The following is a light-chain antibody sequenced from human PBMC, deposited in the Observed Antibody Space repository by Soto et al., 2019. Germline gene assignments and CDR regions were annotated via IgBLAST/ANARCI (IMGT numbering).Light chain of an antibody. CDR2: DVS. CDR3: QQYDYSRT. J-gene: IGKJ1*01. CDR1: QNVTTS. Sequence: DVQLTQSPSTLSASVGDSVTITCRASQNVTTSLAWYQHKPGKAPKLLMFDVSNLESGVPSRFCGSGSGTEFTLSISSLHSDDLATYYCQQYDYSRTFGQGTKVDIK. V-gene: IGKV1-5*01.